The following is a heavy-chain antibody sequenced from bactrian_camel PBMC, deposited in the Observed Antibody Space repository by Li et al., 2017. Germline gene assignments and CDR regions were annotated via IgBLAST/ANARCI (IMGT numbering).Heavy chain of an antibody. CDR2: INTQIGTT. Sequence: HVQLVESGGGSVQAGGSLTLSCAASGSTGNMYCMGWFRQVPGKKREGVAMINTQIGTTCYSDLVKGRFTIAQDNAKNTVYLQMNNLRPEDTAMYYCATEDYCGGSWDLEVNYLYWGQGTQVTVS. D-gene: IGHD6*01. CDR1: GSTGNMYC. CDR3: ATEDYCGGSWDLEVNYLY. V-gene: IGHV3S54*01. J-gene: IGHJ4*01.